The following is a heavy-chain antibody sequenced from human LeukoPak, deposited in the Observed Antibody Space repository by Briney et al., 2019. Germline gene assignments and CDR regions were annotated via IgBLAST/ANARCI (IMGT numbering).Heavy chain of an antibody. V-gene: IGHV1-2*04. D-gene: IGHD5-12*01. CDR2: INPNSGGT. Sequence: ASVKVSCKASGYTFTGYCMHWVRQAPGQGLEWMGWINPNSGGTNYAQKFQGWVTMTRDTSISTAYMELSRLRSDDTAVYYCARESHIVATTYFDYWGQGTLVTVSS. J-gene: IGHJ4*02. CDR1: GYTFTGYC. CDR3: ARESHIVATTYFDY.